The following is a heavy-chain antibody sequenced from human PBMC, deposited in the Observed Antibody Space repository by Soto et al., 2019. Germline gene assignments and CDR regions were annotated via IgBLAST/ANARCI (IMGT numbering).Heavy chain of an antibody. CDR1: GYTFTSYA. D-gene: IGHD1-26*01. Sequence: VSCKASGYTFTSYAMHWVRQAPGQRLEWMGWINAGNGNTKYSQKFQGRVTITRDTSASTAYMELSSLRSEDTAVYYCARDQGGSFFPFDYWGQGTLVTVSS. V-gene: IGHV1-3*01. CDR2: INAGNGNT. CDR3: ARDQGGSFFPFDY. J-gene: IGHJ4*02.